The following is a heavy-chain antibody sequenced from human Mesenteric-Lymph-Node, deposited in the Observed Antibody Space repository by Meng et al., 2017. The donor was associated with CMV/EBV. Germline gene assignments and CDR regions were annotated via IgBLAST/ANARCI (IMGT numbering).Heavy chain of an antibody. CDR1: GFTFNHFV. Sequence: LRLSCAASGFTFNHFVMTWVRQAPGKGLEWVSSISLTGRSTFYADSVKGRFTISRDNSENTLFLQMTTLRAEDTAIYYCVRDTALDPWGQGTLVTVSS. J-gene: IGHJ5*02. CDR3: VRDTALDP. D-gene: IGHD4-17*01. CDR2: ISLTGRST. V-gene: IGHV3-23*01.